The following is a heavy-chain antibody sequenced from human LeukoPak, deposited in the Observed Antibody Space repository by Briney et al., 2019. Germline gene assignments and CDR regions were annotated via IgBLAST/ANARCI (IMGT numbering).Heavy chain of an antibody. CDR1: GDSVSSNRTA. V-gene: IGHV6-1*01. J-gene: IGHJ3*02. D-gene: IGHD1-26*01. Sequence: SQTLSLTCALSGDSVSSNRTAWNWIRQSPSRGLEWLGRTYYRSKWYNDYALSVRSRITINPDTSKNQFSLQLNSVTPEDTAVYYCALGGGAFDIWGQGTMVTVSS. CDR2: TYYRSKWYN. CDR3: ALGGGAFDI.